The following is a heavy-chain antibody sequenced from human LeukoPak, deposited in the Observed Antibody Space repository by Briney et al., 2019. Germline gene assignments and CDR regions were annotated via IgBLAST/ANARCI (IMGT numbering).Heavy chain of an antibody. J-gene: IGHJ4*02. CDR3: ARDFVVRDYYDSSGYYVGPDY. Sequence: ASVKVSCKASGYTFTGYYMHWVRQAPGQGLEWMGWINPNSGGTNYAQKFQGRVTMTRDTSISPAYMELSRLRSDDTAVYYCARDFVVRDYYDSSGYYVGPDYWGQGTLVTVSS. D-gene: IGHD3-22*01. CDR2: INPNSGGT. V-gene: IGHV1-2*02. CDR1: GYTFTGYY.